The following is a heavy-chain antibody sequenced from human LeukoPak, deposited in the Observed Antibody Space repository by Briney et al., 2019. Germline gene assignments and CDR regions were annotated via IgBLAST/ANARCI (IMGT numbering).Heavy chain of an antibody. CDR1: GFTFSDYY. J-gene: IGHJ4*02. CDR2: ISSSGSTI. V-gene: IGHV3-11*01. D-gene: IGHD5-12*01. CDR3: ARVRQGYSGYLGFDY. Sequence: GGSLRLSCAASGFTFSDYYMXXXXXXXXXXXXXXXHISSSGSTIKNAXXXXXXXXXSXXNXXXSLFLQMNSLRAEDTAVYYCARVRQGYSGYLGFDYWGQGTLVTVSS.